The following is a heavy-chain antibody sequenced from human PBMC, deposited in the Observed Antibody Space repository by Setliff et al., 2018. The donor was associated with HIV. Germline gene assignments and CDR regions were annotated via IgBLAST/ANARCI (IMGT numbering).Heavy chain of an antibody. CDR1: GGSISSYY. CDR3: ARSFTYNFWSGLAGDAFDI. D-gene: IGHD3-3*01. J-gene: IGHJ3*02. V-gene: IGHV4-4*07. Sequence: KPSETLSLTCTVSGGSISSYYWSWIRQPAGKGLEWIGRIYTSGSTNYNPSLKSRVTMSVDTSKNQFSLKLSSVTAADTAVYYCARSFTYNFWSGLAGDAFDIWGQGTMVTVSS. CDR2: IYTSGST.